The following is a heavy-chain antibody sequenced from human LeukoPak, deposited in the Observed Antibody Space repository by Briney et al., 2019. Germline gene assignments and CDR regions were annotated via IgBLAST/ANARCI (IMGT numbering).Heavy chain of an antibody. CDR3: ARDSSGWYKDY. CDR1: GYSISSGYY. CDR2: IYHSGST. V-gene: IGHV4-38-2*02. D-gene: IGHD6-19*01. J-gene: IGHJ4*02. Sequence: SETLSLTCAVSGYSISSGYYWGWIRQPPGRGLEWIGSIYHSGSTYYNPSLKSRVTISVDTSKNQFSLKLSSVTAADTAVYYCARDSSGWYKDYWGQGTLVTVSS.